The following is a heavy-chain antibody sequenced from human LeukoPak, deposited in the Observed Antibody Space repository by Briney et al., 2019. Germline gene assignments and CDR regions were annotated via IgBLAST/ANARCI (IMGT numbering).Heavy chain of an antibody. D-gene: IGHD3-10*01. CDR1: GYTFTSYD. V-gene: IGHV1-8*03. Sequence: ASVKVSCKASGYTFTSYDINWVRQATGQGLEWMGWMNPNSGNTGYAQKFQGRVTITRNTSISTAYMELSSLRSEDTAVYYCARGLMVRGVIHNWFDPWGQGTLVTVSS. CDR2: MNPNSGNT. J-gene: IGHJ5*02. CDR3: ARGLMVRGVIHNWFDP.